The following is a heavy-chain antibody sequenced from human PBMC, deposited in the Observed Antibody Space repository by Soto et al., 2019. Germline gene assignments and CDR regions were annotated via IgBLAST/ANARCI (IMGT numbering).Heavy chain of an antibody. D-gene: IGHD3-16*01. CDR2: IKQDGSEK. J-gene: IGHJ3*02. V-gene: IGHV3-7*01. Sequence: GGSLRLSCVASGFTSGTYWMNWVRQAPGKGLEWVANIKQDGSEKYYVDSVKGRFTISRDNAKNSLYLQMNSLRAEDTAVYYCARSTVTVGGVIDAFDIWGQGTKVTVSS. CDR1: GFTSGTYW. CDR3: ARSTVTVGGVIDAFDI.